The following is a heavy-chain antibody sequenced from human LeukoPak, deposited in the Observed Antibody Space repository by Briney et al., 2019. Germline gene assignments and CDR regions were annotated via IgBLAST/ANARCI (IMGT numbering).Heavy chain of an antibody. CDR1: GFTFSTYT. Sequence: PGGSLRLSCAASGFTFSTYTMYWVRHPPGKRLEWVSIIGSSGSTIYYADSVKGRFTISRDNAKNSLYLQMNSLRAEDTAVYYCARAVLLWFGESYGMDVWGQGTTVTVSS. CDR2: IGSSGSTI. V-gene: IGHV3-48*04. CDR3: ARAVLLWFGESYGMDV. D-gene: IGHD3-10*01. J-gene: IGHJ6*02.